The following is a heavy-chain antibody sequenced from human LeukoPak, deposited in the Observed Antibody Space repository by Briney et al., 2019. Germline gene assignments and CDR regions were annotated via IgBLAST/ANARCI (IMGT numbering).Heavy chain of an antibody. J-gene: IGHJ4*02. V-gene: IGHV3-11*01. D-gene: IGHD3-3*01. Sequence: GGSLRLSCAASGFTFSDYYMSWIRQAPGKGLEWVSYVSSSGSTIYYADSVKGRFTISRDNAKNSLYLQMNSLRAEDTAVYYCARDQNDFWSGPDDYWGQGTLVTVSS. CDR1: GFTFSDYY. CDR2: VSSSGSTI. CDR3: ARDQNDFWSGPDDY.